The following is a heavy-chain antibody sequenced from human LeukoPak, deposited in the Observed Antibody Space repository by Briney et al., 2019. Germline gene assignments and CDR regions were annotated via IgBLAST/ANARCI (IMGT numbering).Heavy chain of an antibody. Sequence: GASVKVSCKASGYTFTSYGISWVRQAPGQGLGWMGWISAYNGNTNYAQKLQGRVTMTTDPSTSTAYMELRSLRSDDTAVYYCARVSDFWSGYYPDYYYYYMDVWGKGTTVTVSS. J-gene: IGHJ6*03. CDR3: ARVSDFWSGYYPDYYYYYMDV. CDR2: ISAYNGNT. CDR1: GYTFTSYG. V-gene: IGHV1-18*01. D-gene: IGHD3-3*01.